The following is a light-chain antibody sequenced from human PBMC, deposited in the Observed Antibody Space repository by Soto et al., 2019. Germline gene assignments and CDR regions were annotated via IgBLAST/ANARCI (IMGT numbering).Light chain of an antibody. Sequence: DIQMTQSPSSLSASVGDRVTITCQASQNINNYLNWYQQKPGQAPKLLIYDASTLQSGVPSRFSASGSGTEFALTISGLQPDDLAVYYCQQYNRYAVTFGQGTKVEIK. CDR2: DAS. V-gene: IGKV1-5*01. CDR3: QQYNRYAVT. J-gene: IGKJ1*01. CDR1: QNINNY.